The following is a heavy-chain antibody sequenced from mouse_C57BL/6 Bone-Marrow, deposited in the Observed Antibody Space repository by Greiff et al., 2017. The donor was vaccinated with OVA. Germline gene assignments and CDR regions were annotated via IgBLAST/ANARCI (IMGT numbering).Heavy chain of an antibody. CDR2: ISNLAYSI. J-gene: IGHJ3*01. D-gene: IGHD2-4*01. Sequence: EVKLMESGGGLVQPGGSLKLSCAASGFTFSDYGMAWVRQAPRKGPEWVAFISNLAYSIYYADTVTGRFTISSANAKNTLYLEMSSLRSEDTAMDYCARQDYDYDGFAYWGQGTLVTVSA. V-gene: IGHV5-15*01. CDR3: ARQDYDYDGFAY. CDR1: GFTFSDYG.